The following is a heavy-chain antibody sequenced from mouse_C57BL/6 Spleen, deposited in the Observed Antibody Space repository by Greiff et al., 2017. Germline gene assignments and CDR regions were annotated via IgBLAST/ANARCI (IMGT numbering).Heavy chain of an antibody. J-gene: IGHJ4*01. CDR1: GFTFSDYY. Sequence: EVKVVESGGGLVQPGGSLKLSCAASGFTFSDYYMYWVRQTPEKRLEWVAYISNGGGSTYYPDTVKGRFIISRDNAKNTLYLQMSRLKSEDTAMYYCARQGYDSYYAMDYWGQGTSVTVSS. D-gene: IGHD2-4*01. CDR2: ISNGGGST. V-gene: IGHV5-12*01. CDR3: ARQGYDSYYAMDY.